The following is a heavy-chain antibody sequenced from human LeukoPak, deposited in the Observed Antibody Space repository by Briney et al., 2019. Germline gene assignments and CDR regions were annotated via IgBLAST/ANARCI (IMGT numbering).Heavy chain of an antibody. CDR1: GGSISSYY. D-gene: IGHD2-15*01. CDR2: IYTSGST. V-gene: IGHV4-4*09. Sequence: SETLSLTCTVSGGSISSYYWSWIRQPPGKGLEWIGYIYTSGSTNYNPSLKSRVTISVDTSKNQFSLKLSSVTAADTPVYYCARLATGYCSGGSCYSNYYYSYYMDVWGKGPT. CDR3: ARLATGYCSGGSCYSNYYYSYYMDV. J-gene: IGHJ6*03.